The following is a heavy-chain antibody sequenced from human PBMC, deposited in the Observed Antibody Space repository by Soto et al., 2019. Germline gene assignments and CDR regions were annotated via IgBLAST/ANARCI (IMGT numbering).Heavy chain of an antibody. D-gene: IGHD2-2*01. Sequence: QVQLQESGPGLVKPSGTLSLTCAVSGASISSTCWWTWVRQPPGKGLEWIGEIYYSGSTNYNPSLKSRATISVDKATNQSSLKVSSVTAADTAVYYCARVGISTSRYAMDVWGQGTTVTVSS. V-gene: IGHV4-4*02. CDR3: ARVGISTSRYAMDV. J-gene: IGHJ6*02. CDR2: IYYSGST. CDR1: GASISSTCW.